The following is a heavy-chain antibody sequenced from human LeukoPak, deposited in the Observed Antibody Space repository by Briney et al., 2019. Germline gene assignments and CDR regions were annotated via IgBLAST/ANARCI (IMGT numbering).Heavy chain of an antibody. CDR1: GFTFSSYG. J-gene: IGHJ4*02. CDR3: AKDFADSSGGTGFDY. D-gene: IGHD6-19*01. Sequence: GGSLRLSCAASGFTFSSYGMHWVRQAPGKGLEWVAVISYDGSNKYYADSVKGRFTISRDNSKNTLYLQMNSLRAEDTAVYYCAKDFADSSGGTGFDYWGQGTLVTVSS. V-gene: IGHV3-30*18. CDR2: ISYDGSNK.